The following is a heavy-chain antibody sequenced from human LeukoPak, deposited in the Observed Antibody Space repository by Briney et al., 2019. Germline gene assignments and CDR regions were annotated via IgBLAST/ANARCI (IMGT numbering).Heavy chain of an antibody. D-gene: IGHD6-13*01. CDR1: GFMFNSHA. J-gene: IGHJ6*03. CDR3: ASQQLYSSSIYYMDV. V-gene: IGHV3-74*01. Sequence: GGSLRLSCAASGFMFNSHAMSWVRQAPGKGLVWVSRINSDGSSTSYADSVKGRFTISRDNAKNTLYLQMNSLRAEDTAVYYCASQQLYSSSIYYMDVWGKGTTVTVSS. CDR2: INSDGSST.